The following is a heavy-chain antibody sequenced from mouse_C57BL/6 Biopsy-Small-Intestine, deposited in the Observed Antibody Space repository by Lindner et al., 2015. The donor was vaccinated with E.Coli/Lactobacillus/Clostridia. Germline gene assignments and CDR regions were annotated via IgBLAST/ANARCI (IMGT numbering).Heavy chain of an antibody. V-gene: IGHV1-15*01. Sequence: VQLQESGAEAGEAWASVTLSCKASGYTFTDYEMHWVKQTPVHGLEWIGAIDPETGGTAYNQKFKGKAILTADKSSSTAYMELRSLTSEDSAVYYCTSYGNYRAWFAYWGQGTLVTVSA. J-gene: IGHJ3*01. CDR2: IDPETGGT. CDR1: GYTFTDYE. CDR3: TSYGNYRAWFAY. D-gene: IGHD2-1*01.